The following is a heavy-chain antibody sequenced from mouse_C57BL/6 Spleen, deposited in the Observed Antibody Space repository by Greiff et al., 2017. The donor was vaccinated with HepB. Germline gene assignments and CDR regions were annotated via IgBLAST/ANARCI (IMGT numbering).Heavy chain of an antibody. D-gene: IGHD1-1*01. CDR3: ARGYGSSTGGFAY. CDR1: GYTFTSYT. J-gene: IGHJ3*01. V-gene: IGHV1-4*01. Sequence: VQLQQSGAELARPGASVKMSCKASGYTFTSYTMHWVKQRPGKGLEWIGYINPSSGYTKYNQKFKDKATLTADKSSSTAYMQLSSLTSEDSAVYYCARGYGSSTGGFAYWGQGTLVTVSA. CDR2: INPSSGYT.